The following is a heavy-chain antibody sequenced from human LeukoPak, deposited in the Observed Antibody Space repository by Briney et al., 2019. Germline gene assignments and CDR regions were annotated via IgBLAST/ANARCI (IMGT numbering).Heavy chain of an antibody. V-gene: IGHV1-69*06. CDR1: GGTFISYA. J-gene: IGHJ4*02. Sequence: ASVKVSCKASGGTFISYAISWVRQAPGQGLEWMGGIIPIFGTANYAQKFQGRVTITADKSTSTAYMELSSLISEDTAVYYCATVPSYGSGSYYTDWGQGTLVTVSS. D-gene: IGHD3-10*01. CDR3: ATVPSYGSGSYYTD. CDR2: IIPIFGTA.